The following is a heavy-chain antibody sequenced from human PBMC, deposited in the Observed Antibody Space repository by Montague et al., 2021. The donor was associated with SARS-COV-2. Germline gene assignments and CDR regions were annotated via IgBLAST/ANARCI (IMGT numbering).Heavy chain of an antibody. CDR3: TRRLHGFNRHYFDY. D-gene: IGHD5-24*01. CDR1: GASFNGYY. Sequence: SETLSLTCAVYGASFNGYYWTWIRQPPGKGLEWIGEINHSGSTSYNPSLRNRVTISVDTSKNQFSLKLTSVTAADTAVYYCTRRLHGFNRHYFDYWGQGTLVTVSS. CDR2: INHSGST. V-gene: IGHV4-34*01. J-gene: IGHJ4*02.